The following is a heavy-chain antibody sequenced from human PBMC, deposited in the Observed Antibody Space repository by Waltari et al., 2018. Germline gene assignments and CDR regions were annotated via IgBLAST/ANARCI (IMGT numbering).Heavy chain of an antibody. CDR3: AKDRGFREFAYVDY. V-gene: IGHV3-43*01. D-gene: IGHD3-10*01. CDR2: ISWDGGST. Sequence: EVQLVESGGVVVQPGGSLRLSCAASGFTFDDYTMHWVRQAPGKGLEWVSLISWDGGSTYYADSVKGRFTISRDNSKNSLYLQMNSLRTEDTALYYCAKDRGFREFAYVDYWGQGTLVTVSS. J-gene: IGHJ4*02. CDR1: GFTFDDYT.